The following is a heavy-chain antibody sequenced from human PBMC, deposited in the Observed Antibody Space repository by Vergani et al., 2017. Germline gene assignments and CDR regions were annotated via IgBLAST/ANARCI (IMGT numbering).Heavy chain of an antibody. CDR3: ARATYYYDSSWLFDP. CDR1: GYTFTGYY. V-gene: IGHV1-2*02. CDR2: INPNSGGT. Sequence: QVQLVQSGAEVKKPGASVKVSCKASGYTFTGYYMHWVRQAPGQGLEWMGWINPNSGGTNYAQKFQGRVTMTRDTSISTAYMELSRLRSDDTAVDYCARATYYYDSSWLFDPWGQGTLVTVSS. D-gene: IGHD3-22*01. J-gene: IGHJ5*02.